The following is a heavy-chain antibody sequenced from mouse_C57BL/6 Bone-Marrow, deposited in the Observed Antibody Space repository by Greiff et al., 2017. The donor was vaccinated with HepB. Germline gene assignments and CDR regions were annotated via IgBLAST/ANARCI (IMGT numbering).Heavy chain of an antibody. V-gene: IGHV5-4*01. D-gene: IGHD2-4*01. J-gene: IGHJ2*01. CDR2: ISDGGSYT. CDR3: AREGDDYGPDY. CDR1: GFTFSSYA. Sequence: EVKLVESGGGLVKPGGSLKLSCAASGFTFSSYAMSWVRQTPEKRLEWVATISDGGSYTYYPDNVKGRFTISRDNAKNNLYLQMSHLKSEDTAMYYCAREGDDYGPDYWGQGTTLTVSS.